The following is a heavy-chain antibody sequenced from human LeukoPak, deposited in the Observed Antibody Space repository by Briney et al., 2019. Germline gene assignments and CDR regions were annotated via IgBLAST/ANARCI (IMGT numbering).Heavy chain of an antibody. V-gene: IGHV1-69*02. CDR1: GGTFSSYT. Sequence: ASVKVSCKASGGTFSSYTISWVRQAPGQGLEWMGRIIPILGIANYAQKFQGRVTITADKSTSTAYMELSSLRSEDTAVYYCARAVMAAAGNDFDYWGQGTLVTVSS. CDR2: IIPILGIA. CDR3: ARAVMAAAGNDFDY. J-gene: IGHJ4*02. D-gene: IGHD6-13*01.